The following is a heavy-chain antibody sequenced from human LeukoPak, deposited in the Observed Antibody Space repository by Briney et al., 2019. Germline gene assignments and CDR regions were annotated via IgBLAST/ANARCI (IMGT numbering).Heavy chain of an antibody. J-gene: IGHJ4*02. V-gene: IGHV3-21*01. Sequence: PGGSLRLSCAASGFTFSSYSMNWVRQAPGKGLEWVSSISSSSSYIYYADSVKGRFTISRDNAKNSLYLQMNSLRAEDTAVYYCARVFDDYGGFDYWGQGTLVTVSS. CDR3: ARVFDDYGGFDY. CDR2: ISSSSSYI. D-gene: IGHD4-23*01. CDR1: GFTFSSYS.